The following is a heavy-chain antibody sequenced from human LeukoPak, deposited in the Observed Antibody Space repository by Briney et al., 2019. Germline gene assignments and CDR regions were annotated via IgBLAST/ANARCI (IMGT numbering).Heavy chain of an antibody. CDR3: ARLPNYYDSSGYYYA. V-gene: IGHV3-7*01. J-gene: IGHJ5*02. Sequence: GRSLRLSCAASGSTFSSYWMSWVRQAPGKGLEWVANIRQDGSEKYYVDSVKGRFTISRDNAKNSLYLQMNSLRAEDTAVYYCARLPNYYDSSGYYYAWGQGTLVTVSS. D-gene: IGHD3-22*01. CDR2: IRQDGSEK. CDR1: GSTFSSYW.